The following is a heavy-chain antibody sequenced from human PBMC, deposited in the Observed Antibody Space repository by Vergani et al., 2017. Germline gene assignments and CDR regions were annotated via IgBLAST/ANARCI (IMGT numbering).Heavy chain of an antibody. CDR1: GGSISSSSYY. V-gene: IGHV4-39*01. Sequence: QLQLQESGPGLVKPSETLSLTCTVSGGSISSSSYYWGWIRQPPGKGLEWIGSIYYSGSTYYNPSLKSRVTISVDTSKNQFSLMLSSVTAADTTVYYCGSGTYYYGSSGYYYYYYGMDVWGQGTTVTVSS. J-gene: IGHJ6*02. CDR2: IYYSGST. CDR3: GSGTYYYGSSGYYYYYYGMDV. D-gene: IGHD3-22*01.